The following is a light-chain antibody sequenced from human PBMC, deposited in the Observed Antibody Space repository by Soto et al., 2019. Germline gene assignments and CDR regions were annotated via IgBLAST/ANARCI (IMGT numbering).Light chain of an antibody. CDR2: LAS. J-gene: IGKJ4*01. Sequence: DIVMTQSPDSLAVSLGERATINCRSSQSVFHNSKKRNYLGWYQQKPGHPPKLIINLASARESRVPDRFSGGGSGTDFALTISNLQAEDVAVYSCQQFYSSPRTFGEGTKVEIK. V-gene: IGKV4-1*01. CDR3: QQFYSSPRT. CDR1: QSVFHNSKKRNY.